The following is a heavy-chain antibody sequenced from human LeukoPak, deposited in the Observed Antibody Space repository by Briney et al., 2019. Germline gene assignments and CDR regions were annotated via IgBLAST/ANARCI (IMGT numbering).Heavy chain of an antibody. D-gene: IGHD5-18*01. CDR2: IYYSGST. CDR3: ARGRVYSYGPSTSNWYFDL. Sequence: SETLSLTCTVSGGSISSSSYYWSWIRQHPGKGLEWIGYIYYSGSTYYNPSLKSRVTISVDTSKNQFSLKLSSVTAADTAVYYCARGRVYSYGPSTSNWYFDLWGRGTLVTVSS. CDR1: GGSISSSSYY. J-gene: IGHJ2*01. V-gene: IGHV4-31*03.